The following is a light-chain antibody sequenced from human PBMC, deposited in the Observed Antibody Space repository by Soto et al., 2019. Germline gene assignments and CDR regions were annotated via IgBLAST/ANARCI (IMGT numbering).Light chain of an antibody. CDR1: QRISNY. CDR2: VAS. Sequence: IQMTPSPSSLSASVGDRVTISFRASQRISNYLNWYQHKLGKAPKLLVYVASTLQSGVPSRFSGSGSGTGFTLTISSLQPEDFATYYCQQLNSFPFTFGGGTKVDI. CDR3: QQLNSFPFT. J-gene: IGKJ4*01. V-gene: IGKV1-39*01.